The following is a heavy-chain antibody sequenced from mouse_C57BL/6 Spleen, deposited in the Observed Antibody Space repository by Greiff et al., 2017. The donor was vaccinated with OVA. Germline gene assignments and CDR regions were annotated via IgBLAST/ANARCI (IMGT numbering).Heavy chain of an antibody. CDR1: GYTFTSYW. V-gene: IGHV1-53*01. CDR3: ARSESFITTFDY. Sequence: VQLQQPGTEQVKPGASVKLSCKASGYTFTSYWMHWVKQRPGQGLEWIGNINPSNGGTNYNEKFKSKATLTVDKSSSTAYMQLSSLTSEDSAVYYCARSESFITTFDYWGQGTTLTVSS. J-gene: IGHJ2*01. D-gene: IGHD1-1*01. CDR2: INPSNGGT.